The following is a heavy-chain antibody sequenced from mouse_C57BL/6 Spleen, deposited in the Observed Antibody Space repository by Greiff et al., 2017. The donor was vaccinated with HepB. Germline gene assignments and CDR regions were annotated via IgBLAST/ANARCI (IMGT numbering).Heavy chain of an antibody. V-gene: IGHV1-81*01. CDR2: IYPRSGNT. Sequence: QVQLRQSGAELARPGASVKLSCKASGYTFTSYGISWVKQRTGQGLEWIGEIYPRSGNTYYNEKFKGKATLTADKSSSTAYMELRSLKSEDSAVYFCARGGNYEAMDYWGQGTSVTVSS. J-gene: IGHJ4*01. D-gene: IGHD2-1*01. CDR3: ARGGNYEAMDY. CDR1: GYTFTSYG.